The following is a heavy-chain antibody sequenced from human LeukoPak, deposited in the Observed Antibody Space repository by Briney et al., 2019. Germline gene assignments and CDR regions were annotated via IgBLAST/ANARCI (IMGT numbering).Heavy chain of an antibody. J-gene: IGHJ6*02. Sequence: VAVKVSCKASGYTFTTYFMHWVRQAPGQGLEWMGMISPGGGSTSYAQKFQGSVTMTRDTSTSTVYMDLSSLRSEDTAVYYCATIDDMHVWGQGTTV. CDR1: GYTFTTYF. CDR2: ISPGGGST. CDR3: ATIDDMHV. V-gene: IGHV1-46*01.